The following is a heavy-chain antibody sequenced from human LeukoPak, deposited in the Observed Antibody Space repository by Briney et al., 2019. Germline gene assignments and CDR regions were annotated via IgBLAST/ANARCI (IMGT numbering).Heavy chain of an antibody. CDR1: GGSISSYY. Sequence: SSETLSLTCTVSGGSISSYYWSWIRQPPGKGLEWIGYIYYSGSTNYNPSLKSRVTISVDTSKNQFSLKLSSVTAADTAVYYCARHVRYYDFWSDQTADYYYMAVWGKGTTVTVSS. CDR2: IYYSGST. CDR3: ARHVRYYDFWSDQTADYYYMAV. V-gene: IGHV4-59*08. J-gene: IGHJ6*03. D-gene: IGHD3-3*01.